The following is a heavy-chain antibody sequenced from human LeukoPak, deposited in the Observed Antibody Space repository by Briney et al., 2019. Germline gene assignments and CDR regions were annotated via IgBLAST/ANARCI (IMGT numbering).Heavy chain of an antibody. Sequence: PGGSLRLSCAASGFTFSSYGMHWVRQAPGKGLEWVAVIWYDGSNKYYTDYVKCRFTISRDNSKNTLYLQMKSLRAEDTAVYYCAEDNHNYCTNGVCYYFDYWGQGTLVTVSS. D-gene: IGHD2-8*01. V-gene: IGHV3-30*02. CDR3: AEDNHNYCTNGVCYYFDY. CDR1: GFTFSSYG. J-gene: IGHJ4*02. CDR2: IWYDGSNK.